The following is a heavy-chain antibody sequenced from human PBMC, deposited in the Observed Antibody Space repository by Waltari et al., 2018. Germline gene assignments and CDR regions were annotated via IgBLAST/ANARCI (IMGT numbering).Heavy chain of an antibody. CDR2: ISYDGSNK. Sequence: QVQLVESGGGVVQPGRSLRLSCAASGFTFSSYGMHWVRQAPGKGLEWVAVISYDGSNKYYADSVKGRFTISRDNFKNTLYLQMNSLRAEDTAVYYCARDYGDYDYWGQGTLVTVSS. J-gene: IGHJ4*02. CDR1: GFTFSSYG. V-gene: IGHV3-30*03. D-gene: IGHD4-17*01. CDR3: ARDYGDYDY.